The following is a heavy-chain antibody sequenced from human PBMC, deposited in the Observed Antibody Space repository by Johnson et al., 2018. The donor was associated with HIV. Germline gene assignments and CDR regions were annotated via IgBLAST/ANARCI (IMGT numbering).Heavy chain of an antibody. CDR2: ISYDGSNK. Sequence: QVQLVESGGGVVQPGRSLRLSCAASGFTFSSYPMHWVRQAPGKGLEWVAVISYDGSNKFYAASVKGRFTVSRDNSKNTVSLQMNSPRVEDTAVYYCARVRDGRENAFNIWGQGTMVTVS. CDR1: GFTFSSYP. J-gene: IGHJ3*02. D-gene: IGHD1-26*01. CDR3: ARVRDGRENAFNI. V-gene: IGHV3-30*04.